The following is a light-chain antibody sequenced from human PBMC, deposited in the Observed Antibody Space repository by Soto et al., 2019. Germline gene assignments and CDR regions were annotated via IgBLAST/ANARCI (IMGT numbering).Light chain of an antibody. CDR1: QSINTD. V-gene: IGKV3-15*01. CDR2: GAS. CDR3: QQYSDWPPLT. Sequence: EIVMTQSPASLSVSPRERATLSCRASQSINTDLAWYQQKPGQALRLLIYGASARATDVPARFSGSGSGTEFTLTISSLQSEDFAVYYCQQYSDWPPLTFGGGTKVEIK. J-gene: IGKJ4*01.